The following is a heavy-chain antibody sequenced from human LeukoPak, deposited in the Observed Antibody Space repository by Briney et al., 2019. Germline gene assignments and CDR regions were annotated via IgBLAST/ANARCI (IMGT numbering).Heavy chain of an antibody. Sequence: GGSLRLSCAASGFTFSSYSMNWVRQAPGKGLEWVSSISSSSSYIYYADSVKGRFTISRDNAKNSLYLQMNSLRAEDTAVYYRARHSGNGYNDGDYWGQGTLVTVSS. CDR3: ARHSGNGYNDGDY. D-gene: IGHD5-24*01. CDR2: ISSSSSYI. V-gene: IGHV3-21*01. J-gene: IGHJ4*02. CDR1: GFTFSSYS.